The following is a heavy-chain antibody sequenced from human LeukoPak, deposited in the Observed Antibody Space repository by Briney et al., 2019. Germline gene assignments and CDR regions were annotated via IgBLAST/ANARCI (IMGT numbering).Heavy chain of an antibody. J-gene: IGHJ4*02. CDR1: GFTFSSYA. Sequence: GGSLRLSCAASGFTFSSYAMHWVRQAPGKGLEWVAVISYDGSNKYYADSVKGRFTISRDNSKNTLYLQMNSLRAEDTAVYYCARASSSWPYWGQGTLVTVSS. CDR3: ARASSSWPY. D-gene: IGHD6-13*01. CDR2: ISYDGSNK. V-gene: IGHV3-30-3*01.